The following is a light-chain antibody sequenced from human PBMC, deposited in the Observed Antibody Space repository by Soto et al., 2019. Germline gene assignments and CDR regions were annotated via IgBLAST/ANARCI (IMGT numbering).Light chain of an antibody. J-gene: IGLJ3*02. Sequence: QAVVTQEPSLTVSPGGTVTLTCASSTGAVTSDYYPNWFQQKPGQAPRALIDSTSNKHSWTPARFSGSLLGGKAVRALSGVQPEVEAEYYCLLYYGGARVFGGGTKVTVL. CDR1: TGAVTSDYY. CDR3: LLYYGGARV. CDR2: STS. V-gene: IGLV7-43*01.